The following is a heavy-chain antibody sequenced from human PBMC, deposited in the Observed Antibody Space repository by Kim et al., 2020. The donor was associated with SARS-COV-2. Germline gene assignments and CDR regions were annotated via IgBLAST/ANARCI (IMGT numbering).Heavy chain of an antibody. Sequence: ADSVKGRFTISRDNSKNTLFVQMNSLRAEDTALYYCARDRDVISFYYGMDVWGQGTTVTVSS. V-gene: IGHV3-30*01. J-gene: IGHJ6*02. D-gene: IGHD3-10*01. CDR3: ARDRDVISFYYGMDV.